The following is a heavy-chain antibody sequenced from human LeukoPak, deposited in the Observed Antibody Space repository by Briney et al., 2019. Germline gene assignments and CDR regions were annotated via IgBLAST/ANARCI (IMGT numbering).Heavy chain of an antibody. CDR3: ARQGPGTVFEY. J-gene: IGHJ4*02. CDR2: IYYSGSS. CDR1: GGSISSSSYY. V-gene: IGHV4-39*01. D-gene: IGHD1-1*01. Sequence: SETLSLTCTVSGGSISSSSYYWGWIRQPPGKGLEWIGSIYYSGSSYYNPCLKGRVTISVETSTNKCSLKLSSVTAADTAVYYCARQGPGTVFEYWGEGTLVTVSS.